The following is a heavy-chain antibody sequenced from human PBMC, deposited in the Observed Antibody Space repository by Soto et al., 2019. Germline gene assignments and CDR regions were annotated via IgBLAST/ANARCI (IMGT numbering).Heavy chain of an antibody. Sequence: QVQMVQSASEVKEPGASVKVSCKTSGYSFTTHGISWVRQAPGQGLEWMGWVSAYNGDINYAPGHHDRVTMTTDTSARTAYMELRSLTSDDTAVYYCARDLLTTVTHRDFDYWGQGTLVTVSS. CDR3: ARDLLTTVTHRDFDY. V-gene: IGHV1-18*01. D-gene: IGHD4-17*01. CDR2: VSAYNGDI. J-gene: IGHJ4*02. CDR1: GYSFTTHG.